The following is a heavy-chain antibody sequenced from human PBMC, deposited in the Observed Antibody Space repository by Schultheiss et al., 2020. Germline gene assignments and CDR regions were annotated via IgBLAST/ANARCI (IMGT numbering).Heavy chain of an antibody. CDR2: ISYDGSNK. CDR1: GFTFSSYG. D-gene: IGHD6-19*01. Sequence: GGSLRLSCAASGFTFSSYGMHWVRQAPGKGLEWVAVISYDGSNKYYADSVKGRFTISRDNSKNTLYLQMNSLKTEDTAVYYCTTDPDIAVAGTRYFDYWGQGTLVTVSS. CDR3: TTDPDIAVAGTRYFDY. V-gene: IGHV3-30*03. J-gene: IGHJ4*02.